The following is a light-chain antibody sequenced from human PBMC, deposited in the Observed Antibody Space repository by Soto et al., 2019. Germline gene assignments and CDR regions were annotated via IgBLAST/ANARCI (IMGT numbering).Light chain of an antibody. Sequence: DIQMTQSPSSVSASVGDRVTITCRASQDISGWLAWFQQKPGKAANLLIYAASILQSGVPSRFSGSGSGTDFTLTITYLQPEDFATYYCQQANSFPWTVGQGTQVEIK. J-gene: IGKJ1*01. CDR3: QQANSFPWT. CDR1: QDISGW. CDR2: AAS. V-gene: IGKV1D-12*01.